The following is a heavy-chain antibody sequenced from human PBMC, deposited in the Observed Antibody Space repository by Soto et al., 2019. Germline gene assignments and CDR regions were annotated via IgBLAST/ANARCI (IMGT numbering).Heavy chain of an antibody. J-gene: IGHJ4*02. D-gene: IGHD6-19*01. CDR2: ISYDGSTK. Sequence: QVQLVESGGGVVQPGRSLRLSCAVSGFTFNDYAVHWVRQAPGKGLEWVAVISYDGSTKYYADSVRGRFTISSDNSKSTLYLPMNSLRVEDTAVYYCARDLQTYSSGWYADYWGQGTLVTVSP. V-gene: IGHV3-30-3*01. CDR3: ARDLQTYSSGWYADY. CDR1: GFTFNDYA.